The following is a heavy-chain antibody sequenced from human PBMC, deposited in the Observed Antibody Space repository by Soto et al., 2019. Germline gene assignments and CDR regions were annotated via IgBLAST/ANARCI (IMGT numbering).Heavy chain of an antibody. Sequence: SETLSLTCTVSGGSISSYYWSWIRQPPGKGLEWIGYIYYSGSTNYNPSLKSRVTISVDTSKNQFSLKLSSVTAADTAVYYCARDSGGYSYGYFSLRFDYWGQGTLVTVSS. D-gene: IGHD5-18*01. V-gene: IGHV4-59*01. CDR3: ARDSGGYSYGYFSLRFDY. CDR2: IYYSGST. J-gene: IGHJ4*02. CDR1: GGSISSYY.